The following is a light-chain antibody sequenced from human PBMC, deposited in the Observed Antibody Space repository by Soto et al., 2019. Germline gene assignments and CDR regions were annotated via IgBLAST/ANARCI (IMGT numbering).Light chain of an antibody. CDR3: QQRSNGLT. J-gene: IGKJ4*01. CDR1: QSVSSY. CDR2: DAS. Sequence: EIVFTQSPATLSLSPGERATLSCRASQSVSSYLAWYQQKPGQAPRLLIYDASNRATGIPARFSGSGSGTDFTLTISXLEPEDFAVYYCQQRSNGLTFGGGTKVDIK. V-gene: IGKV3-11*01.